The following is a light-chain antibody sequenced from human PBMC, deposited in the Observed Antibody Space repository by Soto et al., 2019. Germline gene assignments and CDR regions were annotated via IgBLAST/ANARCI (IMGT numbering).Light chain of an antibody. CDR3: QKYNSYPGGT. Sequence: DLQMTQSPSSLSASIGDRVTITCRATQGIGNYVAWYQHKPGKPPNLLIYAASTLQSGVPSRFSGSGSGTEFTLTISGLQPEDVASYFCQKYNSYPGGTFGQGTKVEIK. J-gene: IGKJ1*01. CDR1: QGIGNY. V-gene: IGKV1-27*01. CDR2: AAS.